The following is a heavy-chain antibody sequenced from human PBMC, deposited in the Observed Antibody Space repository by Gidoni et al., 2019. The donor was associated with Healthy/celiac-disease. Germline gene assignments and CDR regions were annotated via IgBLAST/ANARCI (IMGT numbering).Heavy chain of an antibody. CDR2: IYPGDSDT. V-gene: IGHV5-51*01. J-gene: IGHJ4*02. CDR1: GYSFTSYW. CDR3: ARPDYYDSSGYEGGDY. D-gene: IGHD3-22*01. Sequence: EVQLVQSGAEVKKPGEALKISCQGSGYSFTSYWIGWVRQMPGKGLEWMGIIYPGDSDTRYSPSFQGQVTISADKSISTAYLQWSSLKASDTAMYYCARPDYYDSSGYEGGDYWGQGTLVTVSS.